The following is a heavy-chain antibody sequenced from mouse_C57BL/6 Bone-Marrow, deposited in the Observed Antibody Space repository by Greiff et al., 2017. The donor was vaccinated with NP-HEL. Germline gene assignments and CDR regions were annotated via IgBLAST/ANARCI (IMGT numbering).Heavy chain of an antibody. V-gene: IGHV5-4*01. CDR2: ISDGGSYT. Sequence: EVKVEESGGGLVKPGGSLKLSCAASGFTFSSYAMSWVRQTPEKRLEWVATISDGGSYTYYPDNVKGRFTISRDNAKNNLYLQMSHLKSEDTAMYYCARDPGRFAYWGQGTLVTVSA. CDR1: GFTFSSYA. CDR3: ARDPGRFAY. J-gene: IGHJ3*01. D-gene: IGHD3-3*01.